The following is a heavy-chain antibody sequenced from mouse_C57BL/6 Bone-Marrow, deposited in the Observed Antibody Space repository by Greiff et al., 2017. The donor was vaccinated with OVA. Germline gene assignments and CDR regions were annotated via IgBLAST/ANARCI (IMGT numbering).Heavy chain of an antibody. CDR1: GYAFSSSW. CDR2: IYPGDGDT. D-gene: IGHD2-1*01. Sequence: VQLQESGPELVKPGASVKISCKASGYAFSSSWMNWVKQRPGKGLEWIGRIYPGDGDTNYNGKFKGKATLTADKSSSTAYMQLSSLISEDSAVYFCAVYGKRFAYWGQGTLVTVSA. J-gene: IGHJ3*01. CDR3: AVYGKRFAY. V-gene: IGHV1-82*01.